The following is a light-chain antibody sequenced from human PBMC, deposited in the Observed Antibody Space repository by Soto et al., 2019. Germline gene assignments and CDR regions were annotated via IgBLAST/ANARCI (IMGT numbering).Light chain of an antibody. CDR1: QSVSSY. CDR3: QQRSNWPLT. V-gene: IGKV3-11*01. Sequence: EIGLTQYTGTLSLSPGERATLSCRASQSVSSYLAWYQQKPGQAPRLLIYDASNRATGIPARFSGSGSGTDFTLTISSLEPEDFAVYYCQQRSNWPLTFGGGTKVDNK. J-gene: IGKJ4*01. CDR2: DAS.